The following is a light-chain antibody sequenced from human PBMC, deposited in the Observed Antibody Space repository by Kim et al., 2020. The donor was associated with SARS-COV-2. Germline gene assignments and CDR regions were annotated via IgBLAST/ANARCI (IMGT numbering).Light chain of an antibody. CDR1: SSDVGGYNH. V-gene: IGLV2-14*01. J-gene: IGLJ3*02. CDR3: SSYISSSTV. Sequence: QSVLTQPASVSGSLGQSITISCTGTSSDVGGYNHVSWYQQHPGKAPKLMIYDVSKRPSGVSNRFSGSKSGNTASLTISGLQAEDEADYYCSSYISSSTVFGGGTQLTVL. CDR2: DVS.